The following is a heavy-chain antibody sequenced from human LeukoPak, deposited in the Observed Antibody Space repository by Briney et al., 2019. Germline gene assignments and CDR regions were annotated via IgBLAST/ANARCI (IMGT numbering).Heavy chain of an antibody. V-gene: IGHV4-4*07. CDR2: IYTSGST. Sequence: SETLSLTCTVSGDSLSSTYWSWIRQPAGKGLEWIGRIYTSGSTNYNPSLKSRVTISVGTSKNQFSLKLSSVTAADTAVYYCARGSYDSSGYFIDYWGQGTLVTVSS. D-gene: IGHD3-22*01. CDR1: GDSLSSTY. CDR3: ARGSYDSSGYFIDY. J-gene: IGHJ4*02.